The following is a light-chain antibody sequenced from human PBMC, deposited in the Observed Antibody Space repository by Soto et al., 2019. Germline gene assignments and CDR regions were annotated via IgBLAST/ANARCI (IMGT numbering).Light chain of an antibody. V-gene: IGKV1-39*01. CDR2: AAS. J-gene: IGKJ5*01. CDR3: QQSYSTRFT. CDR1: QSISSY. Sequence: DLQMTQSPSSLSASVGDRVTITCRASQSISSYLNWYQQKPGKAPKLLIYAASSLQSGVPSRFSGSGSGTAFTLTISSLQPEDFATYYCQQSYSTRFTFGQGTRLEIK.